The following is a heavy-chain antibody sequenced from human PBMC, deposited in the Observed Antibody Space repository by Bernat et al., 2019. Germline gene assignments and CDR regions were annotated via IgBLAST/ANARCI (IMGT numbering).Heavy chain of an antibody. CDR1: GFTFSSYG. D-gene: IGHD2-15*01. J-gene: IGHJ3*02. CDR3: AKLVGVVAATDAFDI. V-gene: IGHV3-30*18. Sequence: QVQLVESGGGVVQPGRSLRLSCAASGFTFSSYGMHWVRQAPGKGLEWVAVISYDGSNKYYADSVKGRFTISRDNSKNTLYLQMNSLRAEDTAVYYCAKLVGVVAATDAFDIWGQGTMVTVSS. CDR2: ISYDGSNK.